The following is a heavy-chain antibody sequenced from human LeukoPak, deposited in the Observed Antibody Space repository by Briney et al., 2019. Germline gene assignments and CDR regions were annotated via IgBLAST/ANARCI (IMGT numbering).Heavy chain of an antibody. V-gene: IGHV3-74*01. J-gene: IGHJ4*02. CDR1: GFTFSSYW. Sequence: GGSLRLSCAASGFTFSSYWMHWVRQAPGKGLVWVSRINSDGSSTSYADSVKGRFTISRDNAKNTLYLQMNSLRAEDTAVYYCAREDILTGYYFDCWGQGTLVTVSS. D-gene: IGHD3-9*01. CDR3: AREDILTGYYFDC. CDR2: INSDGSST.